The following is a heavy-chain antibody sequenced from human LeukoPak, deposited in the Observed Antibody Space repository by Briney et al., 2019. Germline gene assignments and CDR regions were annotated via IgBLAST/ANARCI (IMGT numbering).Heavy chain of an antibody. CDR3: ARGKKTMVRGVLYYFDY. D-gene: IGHD3-10*01. CDR2: MNPNSGNT. Sequence: RRASVEVSCKASGYTFTSYDINWVRQATGQGLEWMGWMNPNSGNTGYAQKFQGRVTMTRNTSISTAYMELSSLRSEDTAVYYCARGKKTMVRGVLYYFDYWGQGTLVTVSS. J-gene: IGHJ4*02. V-gene: IGHV1-8*01. CDR1: GYTFTSYD.